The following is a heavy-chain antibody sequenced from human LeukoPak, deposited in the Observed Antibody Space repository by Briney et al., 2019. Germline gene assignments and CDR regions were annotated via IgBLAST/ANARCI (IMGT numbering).Heavy chain of an antibody. V-gene: IGHV3-33*01. D-gene: IGHD4-17*01. Sequence: SLRLSCAASGFSFSSYGMHWVRQAPGKGREWVAVIWSDGRNKFYADSVKGRFTVSRDNSKNTLFLQMSSLRADDTALYYCAREVTNDAFDIWGQGTMVTVSS. J-gene: IGHJ3*02. CDR2: IWSDGRNK. CDR1: GFSFSSYG. CDR3: AREVTNDAFDI.